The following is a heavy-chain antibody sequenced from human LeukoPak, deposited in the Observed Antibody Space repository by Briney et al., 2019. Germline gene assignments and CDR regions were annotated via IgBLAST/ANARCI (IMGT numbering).Heavy chain of an antibody. CDR3: AKDQYSSGWYFTYQFDY. V-gene: IGHV3-48*01. CDR2: ISSSSSTI. J-gene: IGHJ4*02. D-gene: IGHD6-19*01. CDR1: GFTFSSYS. Sequence: AGGSLRLSCAASGFTFSSYSMNWVRQAPGKGLEWVSYISSSSSTIYYADSVKGRFTISRDNSKNTLYLQMNSLRAEDTAVYYCAKDQYSSGWYFTYQFDYWGQGTLVTVSS.